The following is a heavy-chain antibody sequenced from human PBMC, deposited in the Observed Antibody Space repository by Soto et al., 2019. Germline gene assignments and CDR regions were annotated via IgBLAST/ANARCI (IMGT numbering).Heavy chain of an antibody. D-gene: IGHD3-22*01. J-gene: IGHJ4*02. CDR3: AKDIYYDSSPPADY. V-gene: IGHV3-23*01. Sequence: GESLKISCAASGFTFSSYAMSWIRQAPGKGLEWVSAISGSGGSTYYADSVKGRFTISRDNSKNTLYLQMNSLRAEDTAVYYCAKDIYYDSSPPADYWGQGTLVTVSS. CDR1: GFTFSSYA. CDR2: ISGSGGST.